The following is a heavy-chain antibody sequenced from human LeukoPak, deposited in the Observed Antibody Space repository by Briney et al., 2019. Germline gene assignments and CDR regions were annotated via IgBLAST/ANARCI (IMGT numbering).Heavy chain of an antibody. CDR2: ISYDGSNK. CDR3: AKALRTTGYSSGWYIDY. D-gene: IGHD6-19*01. CDR1: GFTFSSYG. Sequence: GGSLRLSCAASGFTFSSYGMHWVRRAPGKGLEWVAVISYDGSNKYYADSVKGRFTISRDNSKNTLYLQMNSLRAEDTAVYYCAKALRTTGYSSGWYIDYWGQGTLVTVSS. V-gene: IGHV3-30*18. J-gene: IGHJ4*02.